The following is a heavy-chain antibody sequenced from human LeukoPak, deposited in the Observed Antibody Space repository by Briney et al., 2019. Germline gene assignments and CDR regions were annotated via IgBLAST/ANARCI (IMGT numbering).Heavy chain of an antibody. CDR1: GGTFSSYA. CDR3: ATGDSSGYYFNY. D-gene: IGHD3-22*01. J-gene: IGHJ4*02. CDR2: IIPILGIA. Sequence: ASVKVSCKASGGTFSSYAISWVRQAPGQGLEWMGRIIPILGIANYAQKFQGRVTITADKSTSTAYMELSSLRSDDTAVYYCATGDSSGYYFNYWGQGTLVTVSS. V-gene: IGHV1-69*04.